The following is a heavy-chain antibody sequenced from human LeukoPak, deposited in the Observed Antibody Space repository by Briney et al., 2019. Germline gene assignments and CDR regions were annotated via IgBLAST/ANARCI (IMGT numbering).Heavy chain of an antibody. Sequence: GGSLRLSCAASGFTFSSYWMHWVRQAPGKGLVWVSRINTDGSSTSYADSVKGRLTISRDNAKNTLYLQMNSLRAEDTAVYYCAGERGYSYGQYYYYMDVWGKGTTVTVSS. CDR3: AGERGYSYGQYYYYMDV. CDR1: GFTFSSYW. CDR2: INTDGSST. J-gene: IGHJ6*03. D-gene: IGHD5-18*01. V-gene: IGHV3-74*01.